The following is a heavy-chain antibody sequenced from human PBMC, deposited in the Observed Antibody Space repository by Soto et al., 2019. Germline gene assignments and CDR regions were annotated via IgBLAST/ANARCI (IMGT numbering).Heavy chain of an antibody. Sequence: GGSLRLSCAASGFTFSSYAMSWVRQAPGKGLEWVSAISGSGGSTYYADSVKGRFTISRDNSKTTLYLQMNSLRAEDTAVYYCAKFGRWFGDVLSINWFDPWGQGTLVTVSS. CDR3: AKFGRWFGDVLSINWFDP. V-gene: IGHV3-23*01. CDR2: ISGSGGST. D-gene: IGHD3-10*01. J-gene: IGHJ5*02. CDR1: GFTFSSYA.